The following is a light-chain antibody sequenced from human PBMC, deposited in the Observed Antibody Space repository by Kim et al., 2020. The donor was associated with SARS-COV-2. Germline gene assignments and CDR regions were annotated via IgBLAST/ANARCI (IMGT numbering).Light chain of an antibody. V-gene: IGKV3-11*01. CDR3: QQRSTWPV. CDR1: QSVSSH. Sequence: SLFPGEKATLYGRASQSVSSHFAWYQQKPGQAPRLLIYDTSDRATGVPARFSGSGSGTDFTLTISSLEPEDFAVYYCQQRSTWPVFGGGTKVEIK. CDR2: DTS. J-gene: IGKJ4*01.